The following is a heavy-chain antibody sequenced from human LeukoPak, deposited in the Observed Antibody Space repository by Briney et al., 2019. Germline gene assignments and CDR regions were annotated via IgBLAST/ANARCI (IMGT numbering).Heavy chain of an antibody. CDR2: VHHDGRT. CDR1: GGSVSSTNW. J-gene: IGHJ4*02. D-gene: IGHD6-25*01. CDR3: AREGGFYRPLDY. Sequence: PSETLSLTCGVSGGSVSSTNWWTWIRQPPGKGLEWIGEVHHDGRTNFNPSLKSRLTMSVALSENHVSLKLTSVTAADTAVYYCAREGGFYRPLDYSGQGTLVTVSS. V-gene: IGHV4-4*02.